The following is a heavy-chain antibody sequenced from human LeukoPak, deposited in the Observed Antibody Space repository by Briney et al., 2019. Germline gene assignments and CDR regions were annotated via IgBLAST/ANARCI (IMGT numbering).Heavy chain of an antibody. V-gene: IGHV5-51*01. Sequence: GESLKISCKGSGYSFTSYWIGWVRQMPGKGLEWMGIIYPGDSDTRYSPSFQGQVTISADKSISTAYLQWSSLKASDTAMYYCARIKLRFLEWFSDAFDIWGQGTMVTVSS. D-gene: IGHD3-3*01. CDR1: GYSFTSYW. J-gene: IGHJ3*02. CDR2: IYPGDSDT. CDR3: ARIKLRFLEWFSDAFDI.